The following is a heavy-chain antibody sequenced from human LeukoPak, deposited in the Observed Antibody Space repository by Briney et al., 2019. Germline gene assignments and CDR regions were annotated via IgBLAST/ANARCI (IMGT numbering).Heavy chain of an antibody. Sequence: GGALRLSCAASEFTFRKAWMKWVRPAPGKGVEWVGRIKSKTDGWTTDYAAPVKGRFTISRDDSKNTLYLQMNSLKAVDTAVYYCATDLVDTAMVGDYWGQGTLVTVSS. CDR3: ATDLVDTAMVGDY. D-gene: IGHD5-18*01. J-gene: IGHJ4*02. V-gene: IGHV3-15*01. CDR1: EFTFRKAW. CDR2: IKSKTDGWTT.